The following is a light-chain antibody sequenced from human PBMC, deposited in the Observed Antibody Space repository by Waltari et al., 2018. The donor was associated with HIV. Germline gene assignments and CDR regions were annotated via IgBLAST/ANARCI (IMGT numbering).Light chain of an antibody. CDR3: AAWDGSLSAYVL. CDR2: RNN. J-gene: IGLJ2*01. CDR1: SSNIGSNY. V-gene: IGLV1-47*01. Sequence: QSVLTQPPSASGTPGQRVTISCSGSSSNIGSNYVYWYQHLPGTAPKLLIYRNNQRPSGVPDRFSGSKSGTSASLAISGLRSEDEADYYCAAWDGSLSAYVLFGGGTKLTVL.